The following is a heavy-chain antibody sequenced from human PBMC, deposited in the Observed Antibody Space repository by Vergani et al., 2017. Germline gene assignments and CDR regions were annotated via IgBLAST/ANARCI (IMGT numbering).Heavy chain of an antibody. V-gene: IGHV1-69*01. CDR2: IIPIFGTA. CDR3: ARERALAYCGGDCYPIFDY. CDR1: GGTFSSCA. J-gene: IGHJ4*02. D-gene: IGHD2-21*02. Sequence: QVQLVQSGAEVKKPGSSVKVSCKASGGTFSSCAISWVRQAPGQGLEWMGGIIPIFGTANYAQKFQGRVTITADESTITAYMELSSLRSEDTAVYYCARERALAYCGGDCYPIFDYWGQGTLVTVSS.